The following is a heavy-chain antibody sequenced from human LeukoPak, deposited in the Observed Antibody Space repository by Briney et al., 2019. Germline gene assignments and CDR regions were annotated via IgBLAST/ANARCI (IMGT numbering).Heavy chain of an antibody. J-gene: IGHJ4*02. CDR2: ISSSGSTI. V-gene: IGHV3-48*03. CDR1: GFTFSSYE. Sequence: PGGSLRLSCAASGFTFSSYEMNWVRQAPGKGLEWVSYISSSGSTIYYADSVKGRFTISRDNAKNSLYLQMNSLRAEDTAVYYCARSIVVVTATRDYWGQGTLVTVSS. D-gene: IGHD2-21*02. CDR3: ARSIVVVTATRDY.